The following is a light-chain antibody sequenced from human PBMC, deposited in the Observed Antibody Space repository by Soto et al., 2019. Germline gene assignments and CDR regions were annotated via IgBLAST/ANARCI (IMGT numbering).Light chain of an antibody. V-gene: IGKV3-20*01. CDR3: QQYDRSPRT. CDR1: QSVSSDS. J-gene: IGKJ1*01. CDR2: DAS. Sequence: IVLTQSPGTLSLSPGEKATLSCRASQSVSSDSLAWYQQKPGQAPILLISDASTRATGIPDRFSGSGSGTDFTLPISRLEPEDFAVYYCQQYDRSPRTFGQGTKVEIK.